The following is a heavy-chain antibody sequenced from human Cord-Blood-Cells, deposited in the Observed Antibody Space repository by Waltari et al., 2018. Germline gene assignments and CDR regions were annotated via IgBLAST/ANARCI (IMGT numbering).Heavy chain of an antibody. CDR3: AKGLQYYYGMDV. CDR2: IRYDGSNK. J-gene: IGHJ6*02. CDR1: GFIFSSHG. V-gene: IGHV3-30*02. Sequence: QVQLGEFGGGVVQPGGSPRPSCAASGFIFSSHGMHLVRQAPGKGLEWVAFIRYDGSNKYYADSVKGRFTISRDNSKNTLYLQMNSLRAEDTAVYYCAKGLQYYYGMDVWGQGTTVTVSS.